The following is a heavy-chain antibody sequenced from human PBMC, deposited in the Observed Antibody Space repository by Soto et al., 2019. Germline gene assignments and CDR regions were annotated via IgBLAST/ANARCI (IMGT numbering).Heavy chain of an antibody. J-gene: IGHJ6*02. D-gene: IGHD1-26*01. CDR3: ARVTGELAHYYYYGMDV. Sequence: QVQLVESGGGVVHPGRSLRLSCAASGFAFNRYTMHWVRQAPGKGLEWVALISSDGNSKYYADSVKGRFAISRDSSKNTLYLHMNSLRTEDTAVYYCARVTGELAHYYYYGMDVWGQGTTVTVSS. V-gene: IGHV3-30*09. CDR2: ISSDGNSK. CDR1: GFAFNRYT.